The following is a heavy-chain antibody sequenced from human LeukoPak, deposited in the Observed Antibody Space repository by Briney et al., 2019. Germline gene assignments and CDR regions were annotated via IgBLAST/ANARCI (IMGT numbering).Heavy chain of an antibody. J-gene: IGHJ5*02. D-gene: IGHD4-17*01. Sequence: SETLSLTCTVSGGSISNYYWNWIRQPAGKGLEWIGNMYFSGSSSYNPSLKSRVTMSVDTSKNQFSLKLSTVTAADTAVYYCARLSYGDNGWFDPWGQGTLVTVSS. V-gene: IGHV4-4*07. CDR3: ARLSYGDNGWFDP. CDR2: MYFSGSS. CDR1: GGSISNYY.